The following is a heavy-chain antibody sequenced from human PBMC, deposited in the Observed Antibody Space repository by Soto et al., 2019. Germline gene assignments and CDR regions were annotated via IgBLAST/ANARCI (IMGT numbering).Heavy chain of an antibody. CDR3: ASNTYTYGDSNF. V-gene: IGHV4-30-2*02. J-gene: IGHJ6*02. Sequence: SETLSRTCAVSGGSISSGGYSWSWIRQPPGKGLEWIGYIYHSGSTYYNPSLKSRVTISVDTSKNQFSLKLSSVTAADTAVYYCASNTYTYGDSNFWGQGTTVTVSS. D-gene: IGHD4-17*01. CDR2: IYHSGST. CDR1: GGSISSGGYS.